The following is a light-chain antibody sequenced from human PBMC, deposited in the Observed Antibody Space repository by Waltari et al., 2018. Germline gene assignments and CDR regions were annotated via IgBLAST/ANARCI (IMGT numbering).Light chain of an antibody. J-gene: IGLJ2*01. CDR2: EVD. CDR3: SSYAGSNKLI. CDR1: SSAIGAYKY. V-gene: IGLV2-8*01. Sequence: QSALTQPPSASGSPGQTVIISCTGTSSAIGAYKYVPWYQQIPGRAPALIIYEVDRRPPGVPDRFSGSKSGNTASLTVSGLQTEDEGDYYCSSYAGSNKLIFGGVTKLTVL.